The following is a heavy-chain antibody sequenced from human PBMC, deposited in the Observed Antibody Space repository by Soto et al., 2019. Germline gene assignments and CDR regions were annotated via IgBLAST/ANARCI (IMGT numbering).Heavy chain of an antibody. CDR1: GFTFSSYG. CDR2: ILSDGSQT. D-gene: IGHD5-12*01. V-gene: IGHV3-33*01. J-gene: IGHJ3*02. CDR3: VRDDSGDPNGFDI. Sequence: QVQLVESGGGVVQPGRSLRLSCAASGFTFSSYGMHWVRQAPGKGLEWVAVILSDGSQTRHADSGKGRFTIARDNSRNTMYLQMASRIAEDTAVYYCVRDDSGDPNGFDIWGQGTMGNVSS.